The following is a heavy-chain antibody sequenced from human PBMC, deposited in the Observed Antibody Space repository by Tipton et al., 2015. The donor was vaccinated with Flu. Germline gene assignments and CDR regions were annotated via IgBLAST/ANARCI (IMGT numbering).Heavy chain of an antibody. Sequence: QLVQSGAEVKKPGASVKVSCKASGYTFTGYYMHWARQAPGQGLEWMGRINPNSGGTNYAQKFQGRVTMTRDTSISTAYMELSRLRSDDTAVYYCARGGYYDSSGYYFLDVWGQGTTVTVSS. CDR1: GYTFTGYY. CDR2: INPNSGGT. V-gene: IGHV1-2*06. J-gene: IGHJ6*02. D-gene: IGHD3-22*01. CDR3: ARGGYYDSSGYYFLDV.